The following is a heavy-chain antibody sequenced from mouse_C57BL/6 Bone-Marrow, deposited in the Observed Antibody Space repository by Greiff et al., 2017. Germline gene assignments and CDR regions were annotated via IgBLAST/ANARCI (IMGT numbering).Heavy chain of an antibody. CDR1: GYTFTSYG. V-gene: IGHV1-81*01. CDR2: IYPRSGNT. D-gene: IGHD1-1*01. J-gene: IGHJ3*01. Sequence: QVQLQQSGAELARPGASVKLSCKASGYTFTSYGISWVKQRTGQGLEWIGEIYPRSGNTYYNEKFKGKATLTADNTSSTEYMELRSLTSEDSAVYFCAREAYYYGSSSFAYWGQGTLVTVSA. CDR3: AREAYYYGSSSFAY.